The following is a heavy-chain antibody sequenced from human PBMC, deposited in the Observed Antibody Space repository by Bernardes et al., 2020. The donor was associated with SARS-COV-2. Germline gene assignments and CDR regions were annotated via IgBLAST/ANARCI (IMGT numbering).Heavy chain of an antibody. D-gene: IGHD3-10*01. CDR2: INPNSGGT. Sequence: ASVKVSCKASGYTFTGYYMHWVRQAPGQGLEWMGWINPNSGGTNYAQKFQGRVTMTRDTSISTAYMELSRLRSDDTAVYYCAREIPRITMVRGVTTPRRFDYWGQGTLVTVSS. J-gene: IGHJ4*02. CDR1: GYTFTGYY. CDR3: AREIPRITMVRGVTTPRRFDY. V-gene: IGHV1-2*02.